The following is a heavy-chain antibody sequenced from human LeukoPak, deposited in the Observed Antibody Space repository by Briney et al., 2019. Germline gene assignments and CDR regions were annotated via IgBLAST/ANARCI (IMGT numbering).Heavy chain of an antibody. CDR2: IIPIFGTA. D-gene: IGHD6-19*01. CDR3: ARVPDGYSSSATAFDI. CDR1: GGTFSSYA. V-gene: IGHV1-69*13. J-gene: IGHJ3*02. Sequence: SVKVSCKASGGTFSSYAISWVRQAPGQGLEWMGGIIPIFGTANYAQKFQGRVTITADESTSTAYMELSSLRSEDTAVYYCARVPDGYSSSATAFDIWGQGTMVTVSS.